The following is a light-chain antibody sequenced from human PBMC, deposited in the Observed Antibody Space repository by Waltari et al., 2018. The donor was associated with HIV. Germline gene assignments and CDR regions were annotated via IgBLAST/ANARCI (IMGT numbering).Light chain of an antibody. CDR1: QSVGNS. CDR2: DAS. CDR3: QQRSNWVT. Sequence: ETVLTQSPATLSLSPGERATLSCRASQSVGNSLAWYQQKRGQAPRLLIYDASKWAPGVPARFSGSGSGTDFTLIISSLEAEDFAVYYWQQRSNWVTFGGGTKVEIK. J-gene: IGKJ4*01. V-gene: IGKV3-11*01.